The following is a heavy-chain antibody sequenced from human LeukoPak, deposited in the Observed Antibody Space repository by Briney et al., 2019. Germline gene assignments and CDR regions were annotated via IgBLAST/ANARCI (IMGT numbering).Heavy chain of an antibody. V-gene: IGHV4-59*01. CDR1: GGSISSYY. J-gene: IGHJ4*02. CDR2: IYYSGST. D-gene: IGHD2-15*01. CDR3: ARGVGYCSGGSCSFDY. Sequence: SETLSLTCTVSGGSISSYYWSWIRQPPGKGLEWIGYIYYSGSTNYNPSLKSRVTISVDTSKSQFSLKLSSVTAADTAVYYCARGVGYCSGGSCSFDYWGQGTLVTVSS.